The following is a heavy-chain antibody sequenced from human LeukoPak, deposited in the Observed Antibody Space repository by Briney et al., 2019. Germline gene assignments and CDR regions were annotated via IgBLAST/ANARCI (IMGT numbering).Heavy chain of an antibody. J-gene: IGHJ4*02. CDR2: ISSSSSYI. CDR1: GFTFSSYS. V-gene: IGHV3-21*01. Sequence: GGSLRLSCAASGFTFSSYSMNWVRQAPGKGLEWVSSISSSSSYIYYADSVKGRFTISRDNAKNSLYLQMNSLRAEDTAVYYCAREGMMGPTFDYWGQGTLVTVSS. D-gene: IGHD1-26*01. CDR3: AREGMMGPTFDY.